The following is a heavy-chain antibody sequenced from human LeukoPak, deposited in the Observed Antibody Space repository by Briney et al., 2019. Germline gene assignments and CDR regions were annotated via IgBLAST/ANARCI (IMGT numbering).Heavy chain of an antibody. CDR1: GYSISSGYY. CDR2: IYHSGST. V-gene: IGHV4-38-2*02. CDR3: ARLAPVAWFDS. Sequence: SETLSLTCTVSGYSISSGYYWGWIRQPPGKGLEWIGSIYHSGSTYYNPSLKSRVTISVDTSKNQFSLKLSSVTAADTAVYYCARLAPVAWFDSWGQGTLVTVSS. D-gene: IGHD5-12*01. J-gene: IGHJ5*01.